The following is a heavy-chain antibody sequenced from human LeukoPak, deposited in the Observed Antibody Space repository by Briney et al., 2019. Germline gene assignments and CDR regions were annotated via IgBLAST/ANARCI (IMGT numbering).Heavy chain of an antibody. Sequence: SETLSLTCTVSGGSISSYYWSWIRQPPGKGLEWIGYIYYSGSTNYNPSLKSRVTISVDTSKNQFSLKLSSVTAADTAVYYCARSPPYSSSWNDYWGQGTLVTVSS. V-gene: IGHV4-59*01. CDR2: IYYSGST. CDR1: GGSISSYY. J-gene: IGHJ4*02. CDR3: ARSPPYSSSWNDY. D-gene: IGHD6-13*01.